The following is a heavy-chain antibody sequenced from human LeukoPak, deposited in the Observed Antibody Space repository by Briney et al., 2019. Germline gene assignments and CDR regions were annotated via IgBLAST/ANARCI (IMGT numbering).Heavy chain of an antibody. V-gene: IGHV4-31*03. J-gene: IGHJ4*02. CDR1: GGSISSGGYY. CDR3: ARDSGYTYYYDSSGYEFDY. D-gene: IGHD3-22*01. Sequence: PSETLSLTCTVSGGSISSGGYYWSWIRQHPGKGLEWIGYIYYSGSTYYNPSLKSRVTISVDTSKNQFSLKLSSVTAADTAVYYCARDSGYTYYYDSSGYEFDYWGQGTLVTVSS. CDR2: IYYSGST.